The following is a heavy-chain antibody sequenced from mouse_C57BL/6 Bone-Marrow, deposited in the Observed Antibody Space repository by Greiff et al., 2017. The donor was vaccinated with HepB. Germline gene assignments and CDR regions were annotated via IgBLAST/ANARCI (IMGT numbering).Heavy chain of an antibody. V-gene: IGHV1-55*01. CDR3: ERFYYYGSSYESYFDY. CDR1: GYTFTSYW. Sequence: QVQLQQPGAELVKPGASVKMSCKASGYTFTSYWITWVKQRPGQGLEWIGDIYPGSGSTNYNEKFKSKATLTVDTSSSTAYMQHSSLTSEDSAVYYCERFYYYGSSYESYFDYWGQGTTLTVSS. CDR2: IYPGSGST. D-gene: IGHD1-1*01. J-gene: IGHJ2*01.